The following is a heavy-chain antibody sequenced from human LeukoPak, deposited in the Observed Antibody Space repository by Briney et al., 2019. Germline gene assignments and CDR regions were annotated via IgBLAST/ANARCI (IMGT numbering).Heavy chain of an antibody. CDR3: ARRRDGYNYVGTDY. V-gene: IGHV5-51*01. CDR1: GYNFTNYW. Sequence: GESLKISCKGSGYNFTNYWIGWVRQTPGKGLEWMGIIYPGDSDTTYSPSFQGQVTISADKSISTAYLQWSSLKASDTAMYYCARRRDGYNYVGTDYWGQGTLVTVSS. J-gene: IGHJ4*02. D-gene: IGHD5-24*01. CDR2: IYPGDSDT.